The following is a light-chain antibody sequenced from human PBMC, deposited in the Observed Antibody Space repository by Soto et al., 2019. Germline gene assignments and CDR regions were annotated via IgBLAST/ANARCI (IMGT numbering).Light chain of an antibody. CDR2: EVT. Sequence: QSVLTQPASVSGSPGQSITISCTGTSSDVGSYNFVSWYQQYPGKPPKLIIYEVTKRPSRVSDRFSGSKSANTAFLKISGLQTDDEADYHCCTYAGSSTLIFGGGTKLTVL. J-gene: IGLJ2*01. CDR1: SSDVGSYNF. CDR3: CTYAGSSTLI. V-gene: IGLV2-23*02.